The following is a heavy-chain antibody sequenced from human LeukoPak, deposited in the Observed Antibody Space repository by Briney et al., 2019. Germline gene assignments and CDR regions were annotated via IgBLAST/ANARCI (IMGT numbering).Heavy chain of an antibody. CDR1: GYSISSGDY. V-gene: IGHV4-38-2*02. Sequence: SETLSLTCTVSGYSISSGDYWGWIRQPPGKGLEWIGNIYQNGRTYYNPSLKSRVTISVDTSKNQFSLKLSSVTAADTAVYYCARYLSSYYDILTYYFDYWGQGTLVTVSS. CDR3: ARYLSSYYDILTYYFDY. CDR2: IYQNGRT. D-gene: IGHD3-9*01. J-gene: IGHJ4*02.